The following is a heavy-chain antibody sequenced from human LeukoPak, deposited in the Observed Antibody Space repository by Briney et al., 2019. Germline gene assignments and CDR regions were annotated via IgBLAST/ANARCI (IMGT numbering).Heavy chain of an antibody. CDR3: AKDRGITMIPSSEYFQH. D-gene: IGHD3-22*01. V-gene: IGHV3-74*01. Sequence: PGGSLRLSCAASGFTFSSYWMHWVRQAPGKGLVWVSRINSDGSSTSYADSVKGRFTISRDSPKNTLYLQMNSLRAEDTAVYYCAKDRGITMIPSSEYFQHWGQGTLVTVSS. J-gene: IGHJ1*01. CDR2: INSDGSST. CDR1: GFTFSSYW.